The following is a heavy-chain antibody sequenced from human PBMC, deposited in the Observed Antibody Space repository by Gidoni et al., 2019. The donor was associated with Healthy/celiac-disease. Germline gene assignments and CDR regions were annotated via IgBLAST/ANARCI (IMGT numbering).Heavy chain of an antibody. D-gene: IGHD6-13*01. J-gene: IGHJ6*02. Sequence: QVQLVQSGAEVKKPGSSVKVSCQASGGTFSSYAISWVRQAPGQGLEWMGGIIPIFGTANYAQKCQGRVTITADESTSTAYMELSSLRSEDTAVYYWARAEGIAAAGSIYKRVGYYYYGMDVWGQGTTVTVSS. CDR3: ARAEGIAAAGSIYKRVGYYYYGMDV. CDR2: IIPIFGTA. V-gene: IGHV1-69*01. CDR1: GGTFSSYA.